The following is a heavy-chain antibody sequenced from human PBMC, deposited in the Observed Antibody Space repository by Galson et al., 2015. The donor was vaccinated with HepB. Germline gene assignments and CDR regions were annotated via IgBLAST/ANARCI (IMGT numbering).Heavy chain of an antibody. J-gene: IGHJ4*02. CDR2: LNGDGSST. D-gene: IGHD5-12*01. CDR1: GFTFSNYW. Sequence: SLRLSCAASGFTFSNYWMHWVRQAPGKGLVWVSRLNGDGSSTDYADSVKGRFTISRDNAKNTLYLQMNSLRAEDTAVYFCARPATTYGYDYYFDYWGQGALVTVSS. CDR3: ARPATTYGYDYYFDY. V-gene: IGHV3-74*01.